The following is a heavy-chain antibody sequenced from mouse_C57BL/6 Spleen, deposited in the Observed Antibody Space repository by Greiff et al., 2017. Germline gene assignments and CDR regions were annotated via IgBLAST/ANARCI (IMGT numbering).Heavy chain of an antibody. V-gene: IGHV5-4*01. CDR2: ISDGGSYT. J-gene: IGHJ2*01. CDR1: GFTFSSYA. CDR3: ARGGAPFDY. Sequence: EVHLVESGGGLVKPGGSLKLSCAASGFTFSSYAMSWVRQTPEKRLEWVATISDGGSYTYYPDNVKGRFTISRDNAKNNLYLQMSHLKSEDTAMYYCARGGAPFDYWGQGTTLTVSS.